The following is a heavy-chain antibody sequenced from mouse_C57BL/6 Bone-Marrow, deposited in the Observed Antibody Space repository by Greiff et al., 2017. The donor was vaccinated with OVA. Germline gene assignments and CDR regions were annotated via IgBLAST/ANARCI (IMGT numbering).Heavy chain of an antibody. CDR1: GFTFSSYG. D-gene: IGHD2-10*01. CDR2: ISSGGSYT. CDR3: ARLPTFAY. Sequence: DVMLVESGGDLVKPGGSLKLSCAASGFTFSSYGMSWVRQTPDKRLEWVATISSGGSYTYYPDSVKGRFTISRDNAKNTLYLQMSSLKSEDTAMYYCARLPTFAYWGQGTLVTVSA. V-gene: IGHV5-6*02. J-gene: IGHJ3*01.